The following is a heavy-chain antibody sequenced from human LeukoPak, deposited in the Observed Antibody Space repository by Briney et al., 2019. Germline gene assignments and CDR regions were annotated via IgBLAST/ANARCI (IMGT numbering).Heavy chain of an antibody. CDR2: IKQDGSEK. V-gene: IGHV3-7*01. D-gene: IGHD6-6*01. Sequence: GGSLRLSCAASGFTFSSYWMSWVRQAPGKGLEWVANIKQDGSEKYYEDSVKGRFTISRDNAKNSLYLQMNSLRAEDTAVYYCARDLSIAARPYYYYGMDVWGQGTTVTVSS. J-gene: IGHJ6*02. CDR3: ARDLSIAARPYYYYGMDV. CDR1: GFTFSSYW.